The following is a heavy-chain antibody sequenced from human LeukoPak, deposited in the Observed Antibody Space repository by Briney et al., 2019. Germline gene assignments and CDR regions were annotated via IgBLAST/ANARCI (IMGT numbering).Heavy chain of an antibody. J-gene: IGHJ3*02. Sequence: SETLSLTCTVSGGSITNYYWSWVRQPPGKGLEWIGYVYSNGGTNYNSSLKSRVTISIDTSKNQFSLKVSSVTAADTAVYYCARENDLLTQGGVGDAFDIWGQGTMVTVSS. CDR2: VYSNGGT. CDR3: ARENDLLTQGGVGDAFDI. V-gene: IGHV4-4*08. CDR1: GGSITNYY. D-gene: IGHD3-9*01.